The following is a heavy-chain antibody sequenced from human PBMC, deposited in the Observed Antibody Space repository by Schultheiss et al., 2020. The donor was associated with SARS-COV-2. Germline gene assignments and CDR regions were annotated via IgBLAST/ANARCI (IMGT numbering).Heavy chain of an antibody. CDR2: IWYDGSNK. D-gene: IGHD3-22*01. CDR3: ARDRFHFDSSGLPAY. J-gene: IGHJ4*02. Sequence: GESLKISCAASGFSFSTYAMHWVRQAPGKGLEWVAVIWYDGSNKYYADSVKGRFTISRDNSKKTLYLQMNSLRAEDTAVYYCARDRFHFDSSGLPAYWGQGTLVTVSS. CDR1: GFSFSTYA. V-gene: IGHV3-30*04.